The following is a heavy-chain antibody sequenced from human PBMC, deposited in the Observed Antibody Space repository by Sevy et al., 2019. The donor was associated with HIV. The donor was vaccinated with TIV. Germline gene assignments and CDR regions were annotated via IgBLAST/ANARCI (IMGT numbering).Heavy chain of an antibody. V-gene: IGHV1-18*01. CDR2: ISAYNGNT. CDR1: GYTFTSYG. CDR3: ARDRGEQWLVYFDY. J-gene: IGHJ4*02. D-gene: IGHD6-19*01. Sequence: ASVKVSCKASGYTFTSYGISWVRQAPGQGLEWMGWISAYNGNTNYAQKLQGRVTMTTDTSTSTAYMELRILRSDDTAVYYCARDRGEQWLVYFDYWGQGTLVTVSS.